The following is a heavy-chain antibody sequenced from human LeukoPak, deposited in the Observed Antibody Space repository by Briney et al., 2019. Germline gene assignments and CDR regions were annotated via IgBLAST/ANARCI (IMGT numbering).Heavy chain of an antibody. CDR3: ARVYGSIVGATRYFDY. D-gene: IGHD1-26*01. V-gene: IGHV1-18*04. CDR2: ISAYNGNT. CDR1: GYTFTSYY. J-gene: IGHJ4*02. Sequence: ASVKVSCKASGYTFTSYYMHWVRQAPGQGLEWMGWISAYNGNTNYAQKLQGRVTMTTDTSTSTAYMELRSLRSDDTAVYYCARVYGSIVGATRYFDYWGQGTLVTVSS.